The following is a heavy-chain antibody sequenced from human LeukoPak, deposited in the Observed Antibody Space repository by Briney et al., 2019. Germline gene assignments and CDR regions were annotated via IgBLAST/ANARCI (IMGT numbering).Heavy chain of an antibody. CDR2: ISSSSGTI. CDR1: GLAFSSSS. V-gene: IGHV3-48*01. D-gene: IGHD1-26*01. Sequence: SGGSLRLSCAVFGLAFSSSSMNWVRQAPGKGLEWVSYISSSSGTIYYADSVKGRFTISRDNAKNSLYLQMNSLRVEDTAVYYCARGELPYYWGQGTLVTVSS. J-gene: IGHJ4*02. CDR3: ARGELPYY.